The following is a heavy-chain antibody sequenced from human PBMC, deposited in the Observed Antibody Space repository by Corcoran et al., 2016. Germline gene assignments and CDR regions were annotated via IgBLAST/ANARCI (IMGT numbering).Heavy chain of an antibody. Sequence: EVQLVQSGAEVKKPGESLKISCKASGYSFSKYWIGWVRQMPGKGLEWMGIIYPGDSNARYSPSFQGQVTISADKSISTAYLQWSSLKASDTARDYCARRSGYYDSSGYYPPGYYGMDVWGQGTTVTVSS. D-gene: IGHD3-22*01. CDR1: GYSFSKYW. V-gene: IGHV5-51*01. CDR2: IYPGDSNA. CDR3: ARRSGYYDSSGYYPPGYYGMDV. J-gene: IGHJ6*02.